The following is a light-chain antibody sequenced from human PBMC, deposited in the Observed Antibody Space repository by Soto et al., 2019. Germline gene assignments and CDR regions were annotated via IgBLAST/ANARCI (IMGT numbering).Light chain of an antibody. J-gene: IGKJ1*01. V-gene: IGKV3-15*01. CDR1: QSVSSN. Sequence: EIVMTQSPATLSVSPGERATLSCRASQSVSSNLDWYQQKPGQAPRLLIYGASTRATGIPARFSGSGSGTEFTLTISSLQSEDFEVDYCHQYNNWPPWTFGQGTKVEIK. CDR2: GAS. CDR3: HQYNNWPPWT.